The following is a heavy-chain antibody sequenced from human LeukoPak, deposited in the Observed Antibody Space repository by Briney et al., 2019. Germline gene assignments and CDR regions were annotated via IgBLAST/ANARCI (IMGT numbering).Heavy chain of an antibody. CDR2: IDPDGRVA. CDR1: GFSLSNHW. D-gene: IGHD3-16*01. CDR3: ARELGRGGSAFDV. Sequence: TGGSLRLSCEASGFSLSNHWMHWVRKAPGKGLVWFAHIDPDGRVANYGDSVKGRFTISRDNAKNTRYLQMDSLRAEDTAVYYCARELGRGGSAFDVWGQGTMVTVSS. J-gene: IGHJ3*01. V-gene: IGHV3-74*01.